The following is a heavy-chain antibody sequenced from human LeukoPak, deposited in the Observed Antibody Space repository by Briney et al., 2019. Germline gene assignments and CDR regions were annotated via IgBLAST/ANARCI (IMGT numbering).Heavy chain of an antibody. Sequence: GGPLRLSCAASGFTFSSYAMSWVRQAPGKGLEWVSAISGSGGSTYYVDSVKGRFTISRDNSKNTLYLQMNSLRAEDTAVYYCAKGQGSGYSYGHDYWGQGTLVTVSS. J-gene: IGHJ4*02. CDR3: AKGQGSGYSYGHDY. D-gene: IGHD5-18*01. CDR1: GFTFSSYA. V-gene: IGHV3-23*01. CDR2: ISGSGGST.